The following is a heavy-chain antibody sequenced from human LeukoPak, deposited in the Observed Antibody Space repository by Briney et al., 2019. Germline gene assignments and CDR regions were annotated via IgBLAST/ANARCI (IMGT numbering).Heavy chain of an antibody. Sequence: PGGSLRLSCAASGFTFSSYSMNWVRQAPGKGLEWVSSIISSGSYMYYADSVKGRFTISGDNAENSLYLQMNSLRAEDTAVYYCARHYYDSSGYYSCDYWGQGTLVIVSS. V-gene: IGHV3-21*06. D-gene: IGHD3-22*01. J-gene: IGHJ4*02. CDR3: ARHYYDSSGYYSCDY. CDR1: GFTFSSYS. CDR2: IISSGSYM.